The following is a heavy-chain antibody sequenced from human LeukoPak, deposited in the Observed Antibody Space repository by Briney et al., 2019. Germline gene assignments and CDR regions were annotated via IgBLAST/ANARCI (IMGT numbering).Heavy chain of an antibody. Sequence: ASVKVSCKASGYTFTSYGIGWVRQAPGQGLEWMGWISAYNGNTNYAQKLQGRVTMTTDTSTSTAYMELRSLRSDDTAVYYCARAGITNYYYYMDVWGKGTTVTVSS. CDR3: ARAGITNYYYYMDV. CDR2: ISAYNGNT. D-gene: IGHD3-10*01. CDR1: GYTFTSYG. V-gene: IGHV1-18*01. J-gene: IGHJ6*03.